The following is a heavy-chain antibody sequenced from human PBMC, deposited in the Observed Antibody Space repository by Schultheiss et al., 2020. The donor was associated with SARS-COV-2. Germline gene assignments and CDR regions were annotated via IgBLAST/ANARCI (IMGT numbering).Heavy chain of an antibody. CDR2: IYYSGST. CDR1: GGSISSYY. D-gene: IGHD3-22*01. Sequence: LETLSLTCTVSGGSISSYYWSWIRQPPGKGLEWIGYIYYSGSTNYNPSLKSRVTISVDTSKNQFSLKLSSVTAADTAVYYCARGGIHYYDSSGLGVYWYFDLWGRGTLVTVSS. V-gene: IGHV4-59*01. J-gene: IGHJ2*01. CDR3: ARGGIHYYDSSGLGVYWYFDL.